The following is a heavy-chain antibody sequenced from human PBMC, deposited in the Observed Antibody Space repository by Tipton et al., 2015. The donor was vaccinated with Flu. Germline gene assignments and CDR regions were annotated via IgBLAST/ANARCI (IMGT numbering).Heavy chain of an antibody. CDR1: GGSFSGYY. Sequence: LRLSCAVYGGSFSGYYWSWIRQPPGKGLEWIGEINHSGSTNYNPSLKSRVTIPVDTSKNQFSLKLSSVTAADTAVYYCARVGSAAAGTNWGQGTLVTVSS. V-gene: IGHV4-34*01. CDR2: INHSGST. J-gene: IGHJ4*02. D-gene: IGHD6-13*01. CDR3: ARVGSAAAGTN.